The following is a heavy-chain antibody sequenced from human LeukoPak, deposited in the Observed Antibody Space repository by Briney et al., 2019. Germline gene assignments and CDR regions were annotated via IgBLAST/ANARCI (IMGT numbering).Heavy chain of an antibody. CDR2: MNPNSGNT. Sequence: ASVKVSCKASGYTFTSYDINWVRQATGQGLEWMGWMNPNSGNTGYAQKFQGRVTMTRNTSISTAYMELSSLRSEDTAVYYCARHPTLDYDYVWGSYRYPQYYYGMDVWGQGTTVTVSS. CDR3: ARHPTLDYDYVWGSYRYPQYYYGMDV. CDR1: GYTFTSYD. V-gene: IGHV1-8*01. D-gene: IGHD3-16*02. J-gene: IGHJ6*02.